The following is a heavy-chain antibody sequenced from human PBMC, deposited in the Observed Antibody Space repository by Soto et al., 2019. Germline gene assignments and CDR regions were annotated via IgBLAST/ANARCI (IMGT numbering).Heavy chain of an antibody. CDR2: IYYSGRS. Sequence: QVELEESGPGLVKPSQTLSLTCSVYGAAISNGDWYCSWIRQPPGKGLEWIGYIYYSGRSDCSPSLKSRVTRSVDSAKNQLSLILNAVTAADTAAYYCAGLNLVGGAYSFDDWGQGTLVTFSS. CDR1: GAAISNGDWY. D-gene: IGHD1-26*01. CDR3: AGLNLVGGAYSFDD. J-gene: IGHJ4*02. V-gene: IGHV4-30-4*01.